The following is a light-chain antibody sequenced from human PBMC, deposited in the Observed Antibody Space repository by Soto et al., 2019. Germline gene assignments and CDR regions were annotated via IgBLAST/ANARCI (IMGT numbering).Light chain of an antibody. CDR3: QQYGYSPRT. Sequence: EVVLTQSPGTLSLSSLERVTFCLMASQGVSRKLAWYQHKPGQAPRLLISGASTGATGIPARFSGSGSGTEFTLTITSLQSEDFAVYYCQQYGYSPRTFGQGTKVDIK. J-gene: IGKJ1*01. CDR1: QGVSRK. V-gene: IGKV3-15*01. CDR2: GAS.